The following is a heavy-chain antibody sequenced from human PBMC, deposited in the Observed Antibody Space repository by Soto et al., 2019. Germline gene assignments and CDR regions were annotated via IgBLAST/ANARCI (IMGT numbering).Heavy chain of an antibody. CDR1: GFTFNNYA. CDR2: ISGSGGST. V-gene: IGHV3-23*01. J-gene: IGHJ3*02. Sequence: EVQLLESGGGLVQPGGSLRLSCAASGFTFNNYAMNWVRQAPGKGLEWVSVISGSGGSTYYADSVKGRVTISRDNSKNMVYLQVNSLRAEDTALYYCARGGSVRVLDAFDIWGQGTMVTVSS. CDR3: ARGGSVRVLDAFDI. D-gene: IGHD3-10*01.